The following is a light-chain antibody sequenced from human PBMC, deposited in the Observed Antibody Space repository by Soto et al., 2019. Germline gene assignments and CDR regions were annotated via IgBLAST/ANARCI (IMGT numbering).Light chain of an antibody. V-gene: IGLV1-40*01. Sequence: QSVLTQPPSMSGAPGQRVTISCTGSSSNIGARYDVHWYQQLPGTAPKLLIYGNSNRLSGVPDRFSGSKSGTSASLAITGLQAEDEADYYCQSFDNGLLAYVFGTGTKVTVL. CDR3: QSFDNGLLAYV. CDR2: GNS. J-gene: IGLJ1*01. CDR1: SSNIGARYD.